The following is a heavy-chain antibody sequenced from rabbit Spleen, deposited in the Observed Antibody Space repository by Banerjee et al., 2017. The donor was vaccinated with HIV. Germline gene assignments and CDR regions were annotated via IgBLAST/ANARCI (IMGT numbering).Heavy chain of an antibody. Sequence: QLVESGGGLVQPGGSLKLSCEASAFDFSTYSMSWVRQAPGKGLEWIGYIVPIFGVTYYASWVNGRFTISSHNAQNTLYLQLNSLTGADTATYFCVREAGYAGYGDASLWGPGPLVTV. V-gene: IGHV1S7*01. CDR1: AFDFSTYS. CDR2: IVPIFGVT. D-gene: IGHD6-1*01. CDR3: VREAGYAGYGDASL. J-gene: IGHJ4*01.